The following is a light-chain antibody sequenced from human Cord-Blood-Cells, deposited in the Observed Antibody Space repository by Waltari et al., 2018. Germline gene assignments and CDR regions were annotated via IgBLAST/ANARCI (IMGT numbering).Light chain of an antibody. Sequence: DIQMTQSPSSLSASVGGRVTIPCRASQSISSYLNWYQQKPGKAPKLLIYAASSVQSGVPSTFSGSASGTDITLTISSLQPEDFATYYCQQSYSTPYSFGQGTKLEIK. V-gene: IGKV1-39*01. CDR3: QQSYSTPYS. CDR1: QSISSY. CDR2: AAS. J-gene: IGKJ2*03.